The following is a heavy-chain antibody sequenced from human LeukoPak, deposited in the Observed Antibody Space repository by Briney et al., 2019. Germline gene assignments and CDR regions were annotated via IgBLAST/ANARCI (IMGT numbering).Heavy chain of an antibody. V-gene: IGHV4-59*08. D-gene: IGHD6-13*01. Sequence: SGTLSLTCTVSGDSISTYYWSWIRQPPGKGLEWIGYIYFSGTTKYSPSLKSRVTISVDTSKNQFSLKLSSVTAADTAVYYCARPVAAAGLFDYWGQGTLVTVSS. CDR3: ARPVAAAGLFDY. J-gene: IGHJ4*02. CDR1: GDSISTYY. CDR2: IYFSGTT.